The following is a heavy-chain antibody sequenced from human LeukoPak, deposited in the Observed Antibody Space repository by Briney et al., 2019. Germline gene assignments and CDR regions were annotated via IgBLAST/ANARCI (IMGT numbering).Heavy chain of an antibody. J-gene: IGHJ6*02. V-gene: IGHV3-30-3*01. Sequence: GGSLRLSCAASGFTFSSYAMHWVRQAPGKGLEWVAVISYDGSNKYYADSVKGRFTISRDNSKNTLYLQMNSLRAEDAAVYYCARDSGNYDFWGGYPGPMDVWGQGTTVTVSS. CDR3: ARDSGNYDFWGGYPGPMDV. CDR2: ISYDGSNK. D-gene: IGHD3-3*01. CDR1: GFTFSSYA.